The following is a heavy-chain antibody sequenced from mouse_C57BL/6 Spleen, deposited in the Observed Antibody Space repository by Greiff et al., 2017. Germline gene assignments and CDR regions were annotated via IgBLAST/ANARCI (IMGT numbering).Heavy chain of an antibody. J-gene: IGHJ1*03. CDR1: GYSITSGYD. CDR2: ISYSGST. CDR3: AREGYYGSSSDWYFDV. Sequence: EVQLQESGPGMVKPSQSLSLTCTVTGYSITSGYDWHWLRHFPGNKLEWMGYISYSGSTNYNPSLKSRISITHDTSKNHFFLKLNSVTTEDTATYYCAREGYYGSSSDWYFDVWGTGTTVTVSS. D-gene: IGHD1-1*01. V-gene: IGHV3-1*01.